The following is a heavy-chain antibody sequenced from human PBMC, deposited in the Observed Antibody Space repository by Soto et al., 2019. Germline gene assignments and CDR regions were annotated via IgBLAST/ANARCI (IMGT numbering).Heavy chain of an antibody. D-gene: IGHD6-13*01. CDR1: GFSLSTRGMC. Sequence: SGPTLVNPTQTLTLTCTFSGFSLSTRGMCVSWIRQPPGKALEWLALIDWEDDKFYSTSLKTRLTISKDTSKNQVVLTVTNVDPVDTATYYCARAPKAIAGDWLDPWGQGTLVTVSS. CDR2: IDWEDDK. CDR3: ARAPKAIAGDWLDP. V-gene: IGHV2-70*01. J-gene: IGHJ5*02.